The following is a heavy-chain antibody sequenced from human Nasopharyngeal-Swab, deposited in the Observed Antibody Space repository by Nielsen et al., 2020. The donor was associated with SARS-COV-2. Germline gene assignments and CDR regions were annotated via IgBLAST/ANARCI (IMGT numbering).Heavy chain of an antibody. Sequence: ASVKVSCKASGYTFTGYYMHWVRQAPGQGLEWMGRINPNSGGTNYAQKFQGRVTMTRDTSISTAYMELSRLRSEDTAVYYCARDIAAMVTGPSWGQGTLVTVSS. CDR2: INPNSGGT. J-gene: IGHJ5*02. CDR1: GYTFTGYY. D-gene: IGHD5-18*01. V-gene: IGHV1-2*06. CDR3: ARDIAAMVTGPS.